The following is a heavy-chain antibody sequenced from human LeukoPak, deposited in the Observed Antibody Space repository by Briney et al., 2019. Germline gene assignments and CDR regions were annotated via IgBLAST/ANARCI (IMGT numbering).Heavy chain of an antibody. CDR1: GYTFINYD. Sequence: ASVKVSCKASGYTFINYDFSWVRQAPGQGLEWMGWISAYNTNTNYEQRLQGRVTMTTDTSTSTAYMELRSLRSDDTAVYYCARGGSDRYIDYWGQGTLVTVSS. CDR2: ISAYNTNT. J-gene: IGHJ4*02. D-gene: IGHD6-19*01. V-gene: IGHV1-18*01. CDR3: ARGGSDRYIDY.